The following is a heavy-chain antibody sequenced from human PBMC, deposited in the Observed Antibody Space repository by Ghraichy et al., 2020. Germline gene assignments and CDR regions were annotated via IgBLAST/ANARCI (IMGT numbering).Heavy chain of an antibody. Sequence: GGSLRLSCAASGFTFSSSAMSWVRQAPGKGLEWVSAITGSGDSTYYADSVKGRFTISRDNSKNTLYLQMKSLRAEEMAVYYCAKGFWHNSGLDYWGQGTLVTVSS. CDR3: AKGFWHNSGLDY. CDR2: ITGSGDST. V-gene: IGHV3-23*01. J-gene: IGHJ4*02. CDR1: GFTFSSSA. D-gene: IGHD6-25*01.